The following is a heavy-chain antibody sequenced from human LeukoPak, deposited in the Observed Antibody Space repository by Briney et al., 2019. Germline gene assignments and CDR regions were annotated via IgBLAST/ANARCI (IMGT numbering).Heavy chain of an antibody. CDR3: AASLEYYYGSGSPKKTPQDY. Sequence: GGSLRLSCAASGFTFSSYWMHWVRQAPGKGLVWVSRINSDGSSTSYADSVKGRFTISRDNAKNTLYLQMNSLRAEDTAVHYCAASLEYYYGSGSPKKTPQDYWGQGTLVTVSS. CDR1: GFTFSSYW. D-gene: IGHD3-10*01. J-gene: IGHJ4*02. V-gene: IGHV3-74*01. CDR2: INSDGSST.